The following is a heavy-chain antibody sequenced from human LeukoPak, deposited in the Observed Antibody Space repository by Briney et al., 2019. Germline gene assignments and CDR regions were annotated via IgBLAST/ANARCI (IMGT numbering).Heavy chain of an antibody. CDR3: ARHRGPGDY. J-gene: IGHJ4*02. V-gene: IGHV4-34*01. CDR1: GGSFSGYY. D-gene: IGHD1-14*01. Sequence: PSETLSLTCAVYGGSFSGYYWSWIRQPPGKGLEWIGEINHSGSTNYNPSLKSRVTISVDTPKNQFSLKLSSVTAADTAVYYCARHRGPGDYWGQGTLVTVSS. CDR2: INHSGST.